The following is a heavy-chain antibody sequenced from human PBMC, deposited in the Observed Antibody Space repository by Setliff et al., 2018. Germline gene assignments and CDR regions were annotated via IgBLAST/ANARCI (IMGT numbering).Heavy chain of an antibody. Sequence: PGGSLRLSCAASGFTFSTSAMHWVRQAPGKGLEWVSTLGGDGRITFYADSVKGRFTISRDTSNNTLYLQMNNLKAEDTALYYCARSQYNSRWYVIGAFDYWGQGALVTVSS. D-gene: IGHD6-13*01. CDR2: LGGDGRIT. CDR3: ARSQYNSRWYVIGAFDY. J-gene: IGHJ4*02. CDR1: GFTFSTSA. V-gene: IGHV3-23*01.